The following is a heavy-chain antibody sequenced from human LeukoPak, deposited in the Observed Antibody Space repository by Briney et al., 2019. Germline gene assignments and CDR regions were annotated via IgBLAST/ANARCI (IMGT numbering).Heavy chain of an antibody. CDR2: ISGSGGST. CDR1: EFTFSSYA. V-gene: IGHV3-23*01. CDR3: AKSYSGSYDNYFDY. J-gene: IGHJ4*02. Sequence: GGSLRLSCAASEFTFSSYAMNWVRQAPGKELEWVSAISGSGGSTYYADSVKGRFTISRDNSKNTLYLQMNSLRAEDTALYYCAKSYSGSYDNYFDYWGQGTLVIVSS. D-gene: IGHD1-26*01.